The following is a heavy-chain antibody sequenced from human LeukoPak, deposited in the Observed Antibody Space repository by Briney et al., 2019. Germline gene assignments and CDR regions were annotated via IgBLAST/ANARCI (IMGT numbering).Heavy chain of an antibody. D-gene: IGHD6-19*01. V-gene: IGHV3-23*01. CDR2: ISGSGGST. CDR1: GFTFSSYA. J-gene: IGHJ5*02. Sequence: GGSLRLSCAASGFTFSSYAMSWVRQAPGKGLEWVSAISGSGGSTYYADSVKGRFTISRDNSKNTLYLQMNSLRAEDTAVYYCVKDHGAVCTCWFDPWGQGTLVTVSS. CDR3: VKDHGAVCTCWFDP.